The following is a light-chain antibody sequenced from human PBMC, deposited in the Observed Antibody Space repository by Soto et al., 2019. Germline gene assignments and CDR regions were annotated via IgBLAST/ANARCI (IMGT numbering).Light chain of an antibody. CDR3: QQTYSPAYT. Sequence: DIRMTQSPSSLSASVGDRVTITCRASQSIDTHLNWYQQHPGKAPNALIYEASNLQSGVPSRFSGSGSGTDFTLTISGLQPDDSGTYFCQQTYSPAYTFGQGTKVEIK. V-gene: IGKV1-39*01. J-gene: IGKJ1*01. CDR2: EAS. CDR1: QSIDTH.